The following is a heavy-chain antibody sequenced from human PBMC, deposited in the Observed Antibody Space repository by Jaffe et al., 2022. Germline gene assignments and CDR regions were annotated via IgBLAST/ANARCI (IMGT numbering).Heavy chain of an antibody. CDR1: GFTFSTYA. CDR3: AKDAYKTTNCGGDCYPD. CDR2: IIGSGVST. J-gene: IGHJ4*02. D-gene: IGHD2-21*02. Sequence: EVQLLESGGDLVQPGGSLRLSCAASGFTFSTYAMSWVRQAPGKGLEWVSSIIGSGVSTYYADSVKGRFTISRDNSKNTLYLQMKSLRAEDTAVYYCAKDAYKTTNCGGDCYPDWGQGTLVTVSS. V-gene: IGHV3-23*01.